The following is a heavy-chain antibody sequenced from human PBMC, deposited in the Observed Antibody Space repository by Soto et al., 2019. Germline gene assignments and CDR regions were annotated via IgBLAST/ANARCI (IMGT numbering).Heavy chain of an antibody. CDR2: INPILSMS. CDR1: GDTFTCYS. Sequence: QVQLVQSGAEVKKPGSSVRVSCKASGDTFTCYSINWVRQAPGLGLEWMGRINPILSMSNYAQRFQGRVTMTADKSTSTAYMELSSLRSEDTAMYYCASSYGSGYRAFDYWGQGALVTVSS. D-gene: IGHD3-10*01. V-gene: IGHV1-69*02. J-gene: IGHJ4*02. CDR3: ASSYGSGYRAFDY.